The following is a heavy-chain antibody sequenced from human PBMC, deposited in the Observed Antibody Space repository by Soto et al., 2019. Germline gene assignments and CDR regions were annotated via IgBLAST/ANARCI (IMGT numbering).Heavy chain of an antibody. D-gene: IGHD1-26*01. CDR2: ISSSSSNI. CDR1: GFTFSSYN. CDR3: AKDGSHNFDY. J-gene: IGHJ4*02. V-gene: IGHV3-21*01. Sequence: LRLSCAASGFTFSSYNMNWVRQAPGKGLEWVSSISSSSSNIYYADSVKGRFTISRDNSKNTLYLQMNSLRAEDTAVYYCAKDGSHNFDYWGQGTLVTVSS.